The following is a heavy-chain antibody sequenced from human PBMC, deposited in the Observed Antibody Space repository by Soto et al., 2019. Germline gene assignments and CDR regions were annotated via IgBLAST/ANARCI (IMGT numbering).Heavy chain of an antibody. CDR2: IYYSGST. CDR1: CGSISSGDYY. V-gene: IGHV4-30-4*01. Sequence: SETLSLTCTVSCGSISSGDYYWSWIRQPPGKGLEWIGYIYYSGSTYYNPSLKSRVTISVDTSKNQFSLKLSSVTAADTAVYYCARGNSPYYGSYSTGHDYWGQGTLVTVSS. CDR3: ARGNSPYYGSYSTGHDY. J-gene: IGHJ4*02. D-gene: IGHD1-26*01.